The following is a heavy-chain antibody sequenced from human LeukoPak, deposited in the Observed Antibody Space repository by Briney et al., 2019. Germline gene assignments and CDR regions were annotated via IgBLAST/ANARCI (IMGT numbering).Heavy chain of an antibody. CDR1: GGSISSSSYY. V-gene: IGHV4-39*02. D-gene: IGHD3-9*01. J-gene: IGHJ6*03. Sequence: NPSETLSLTCTVSGGSISSSSYYWGWIRQPPGKGLEWIGSIYYSGSTYYNPSLKSRVTISVDTSKNQFSLKLSSVTAADTAVYYCARELYDIGYYYMDVWGKGTTVTVSS. CDR2: IYYSGST. CDR3: ARELYDIGYYYMDV.